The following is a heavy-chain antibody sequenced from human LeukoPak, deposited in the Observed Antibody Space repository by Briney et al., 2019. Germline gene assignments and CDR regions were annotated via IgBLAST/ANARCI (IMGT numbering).Heavy chain of an antibody. J-gene: IGHJ4*02. D-gene: IGHD3-10*01. CDR1: GFTFSSYG. CDR3: AKDYYGSESYYENFDY. CDR2: IRYDGNNK. Sequence: GGSLRLSCAASGFTFSSYGTHWVRQAPGKGLEWVAFIRYDGNNKYYADYVKGRFTISRDNSNYTLYLQMNSLRAEDTAVYYCAKDYYGSESYYENFDYWGQGTLVTVSP. V-gene: IGHV3-30*02.